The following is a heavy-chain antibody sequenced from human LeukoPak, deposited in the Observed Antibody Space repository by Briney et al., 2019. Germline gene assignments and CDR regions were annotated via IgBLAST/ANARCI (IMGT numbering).Heavy chain of an antibody. V-gene: IGHV4-59*08. CDR2: IYYSGST. CDR3: ARRPYYYDSSGYYEGYFDY. CDR1: GGSISSYY. J-gene: IGHJ4*02. Sequence: SETLSLTCTVSGGSISSYYWGWIRQPPGKGLEGIGYIYYSGSTNYTPSLKSRVTISVDTSKHPFPLTLNSVTAADTAVYYCARRPYYYDSSGYYEGYFDYWGQGTLVTVSS. D-gene: IGHD3-22*01.